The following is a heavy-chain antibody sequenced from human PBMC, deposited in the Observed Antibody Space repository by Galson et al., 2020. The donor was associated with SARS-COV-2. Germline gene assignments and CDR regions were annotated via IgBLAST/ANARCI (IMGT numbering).Heavy chain of an antibody. CDR3: ARDGWGHYYDSSGYYDY. J-gene: IGHJ4*02. CDR1: GFTFSSYS. CDR2: ISSSSSYI. V-gene: IGHV3-21*01. Sequence: GESLKISCAASGFTFSSYSMNWVRQAPGKGLEWVSSISSSSSYIYYADSVKGRFTISRDNAKNSLYLQMNSLRAEDTAVYYCARDGWGHYYDSSGYYDYWGQGTLVTVSS. D-gene: IGHD3-22*01.